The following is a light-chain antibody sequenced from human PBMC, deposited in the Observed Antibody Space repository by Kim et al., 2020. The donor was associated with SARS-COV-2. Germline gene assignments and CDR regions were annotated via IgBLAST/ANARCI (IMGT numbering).Light chain of an antibody. CDR3: QQYGSSPFT. Sequence: SPGERATLSCRASQSVSSSYVAWYQQKPGQAPRLLIYGASSRATGIPDRFSGSGSGTDFTLTISRLEPEDFAVYYCQQYGSSPFTFGGGTKVDIK. CDR1: QSVSSSY. J-gene: IGKJ4*01. CDR2: GAS. V-gene: IGKV3-20*01.